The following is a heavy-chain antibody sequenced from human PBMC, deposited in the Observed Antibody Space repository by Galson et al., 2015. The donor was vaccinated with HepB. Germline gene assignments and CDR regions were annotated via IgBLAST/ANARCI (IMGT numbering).Heavy chain of an antibody. J-gene: IGHJ6*03. CDR1: GFTFSSYW. Sequence: SLRLSCAAPGFTFSSYWIRWVRQAPGKGLMCVSRISPDGSRYSYADSVKGRFTISRDNAKNTLYLQMNSLRAEDTAVYYCAKGMSGSYYYYMDVWGKGTTVTVSS. CDR2: ISPDGSRY. D-gene: IGHD1-26*01. CDR3: AKGMSGSYYYYMDV. V-gene: IGHV3-74*01.